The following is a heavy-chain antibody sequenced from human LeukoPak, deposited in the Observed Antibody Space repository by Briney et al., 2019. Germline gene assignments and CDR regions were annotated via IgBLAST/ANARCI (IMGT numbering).Heavy chain of an antibody. CDR1: GFIFSTYG. J-gene: IGHJ4*02. CDR3: AKDSLADIDY. D-gene: IGHD3-16*01. CDR2: IRHDGSIK. V-gene: IGHV3-30*02. Sequence: GGSLRLSCAASGFIFSTYGMYWVRQAPGEGLEWVAFIRHDGSIKNYADSVKGRSTISRDNSKNTLYLQMNSLRAEDTAVYYCAKDSLADIDYWGQGTLVTVSS.